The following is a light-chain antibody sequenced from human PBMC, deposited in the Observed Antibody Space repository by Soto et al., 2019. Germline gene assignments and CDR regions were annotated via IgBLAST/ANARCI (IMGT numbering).Light chain of an antibody. J-gene: IGLJ3*02. CDR2: GVN. Sequence: QSALTQPPSASGSPGQSVTLSCTGTSSDVGAYKYVSWYQQHPGKAPKLIIYGVNKRPSGVPDRFSGSKSGNTASLTVSGLQAEDEADYYCSSYTGNNTLVVFGGGTKLTVL. CDR3: SSYTGNNTLVV. V-gene: IGLV2-8*01. CDR1: SSDVGAYKY.